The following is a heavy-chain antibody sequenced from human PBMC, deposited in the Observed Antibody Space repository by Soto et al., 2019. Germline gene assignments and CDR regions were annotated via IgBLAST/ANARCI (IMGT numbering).Heavy chain of an antibody. V-gene: IGHV1-69*08. CDR1: GTIFSSYT. J-gene: IGHJ6*02. CDR2: IIPILGET. Sequence: QVQLVQSGAEVKKPGSSVRVSCKASGTIFSSYTISWVRQAPGQGLEWMGRIIPILGETNSAQKFQGRVTLTADKATNTAYMELNSLRLEDTAVYYCARGLGCSMDDWGQGTTVTVSS. CDR3: ARGLGCSMDD.